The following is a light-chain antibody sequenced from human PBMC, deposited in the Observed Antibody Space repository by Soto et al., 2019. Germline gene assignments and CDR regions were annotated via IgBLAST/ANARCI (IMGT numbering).Light chain of an antibody. CDR2: KAS. CDR3: QQLTAYRFT. Sequence: DVQMTQSPSTLSASVGDRVTITCRASQSISSWLAWYQQKPGKALKLLIYKASGLESGVPSRFSGSGSGTDFTLTISSLQPDDFATYYCQQLTAYRFTFGQGTKVDIK. CDR1: QSISSW. V-gene: IGKV1-5*03. J-gene: IGKJ2*01.